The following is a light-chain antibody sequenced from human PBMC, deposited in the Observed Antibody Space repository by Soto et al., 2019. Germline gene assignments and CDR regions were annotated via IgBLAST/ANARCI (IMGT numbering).Light chain of an antibody. CDR2: AAS. V-gene: IGKV1-39*01. CDR3: QQSYSSPRT. Sequence: DIQMTQSPSSLSASVGDIVTITCLASQNINNYLNWYQQKPGKAPKLMIYAASTLQRGVPSRFSGSGSGTDFTLTISSLQPEDFATYYCQQSYSSPRTFGQGTKVHIK. J-gene: IGKJ1*01. CDR1: QNINNY.